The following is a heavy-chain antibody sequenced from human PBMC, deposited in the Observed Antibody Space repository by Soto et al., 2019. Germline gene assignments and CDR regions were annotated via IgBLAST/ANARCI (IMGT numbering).Heavy chain of an antibody. V-gene: IGHV3-23*01. Sequence: PGGSLRLSCAASGFTFSSYAMNWVRQAPGKGLEWVSTISGSGSNTYYADSVKGRFTISGDNSKNTLYLQMNSLRADDTAVYYCARIDLRGYFDDWGQGTLVTVSS. D-gene: IGHD3-3*01. CDR1: GFTFSSYA. CDR3: ARIDLRGYFDD. J-gene: IGHJ4*02. CDR2: ISGSGSNT.